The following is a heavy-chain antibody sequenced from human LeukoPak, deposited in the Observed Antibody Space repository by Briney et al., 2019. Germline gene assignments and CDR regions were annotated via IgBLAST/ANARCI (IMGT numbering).Heavy chain of an antibody. D-gene: IGHD2-21*01. J-gene: IGHJ5*02. CDR1: GFTFSSYW. V-gene: IGHV3-7*01. CDR2: IKQDGGEK. Sequence: GGSLRLSCAASGFTFSSYWMSWVRQAPGKWLEWVANIKQDGGEKYYVDSVKGRFTISRDNAKNSLYLQMNSLRAEDTAVYYCARATASNWFDPWGQGTLVTVSS. CDR3: ARATASNWFDP.